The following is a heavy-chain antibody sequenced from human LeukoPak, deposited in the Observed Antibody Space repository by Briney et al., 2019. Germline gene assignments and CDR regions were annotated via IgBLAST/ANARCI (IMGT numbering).Heavy chain of an antibody. CDR3: ASHGPRGIAVAGRDY. Sequence: PGGSLRLSCAASGFTFSSYSMNWVRQAPGEGLEWVSYISSSSSTIYYADSVKGRFTISRDNAKNSLYLQMNSLRDEDTAVYYCASHGPRGIAVAGRDYWGQGTLVTVSS. CDR1: GFTFSSYS. D-gene: IGHD6-19*01. J-gene: IGHJ4*02. CDR2: ISSSSSTI. V-gene: IGHV3-48*02.